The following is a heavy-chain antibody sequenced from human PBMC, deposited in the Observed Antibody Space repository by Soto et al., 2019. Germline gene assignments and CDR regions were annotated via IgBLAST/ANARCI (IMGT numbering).Heavy chain of an antibody. J-gene: IGHJ4*02. V-gene: IGHV3-21*01. CDR3: ARVPAASDRTAFYYVSKFFYFDY. CDR2: ITSSGSFI. Sequence: GGSLRLSCAASGFTFSNSTTNWVRQAPGKGLEWVACITSSGSFIYYADSVKGRFTISRDDAKKSLYLQMNSLRAEDTAVYYCARVPAASDRTAFYYVSKFFYFDYWGRGTQVTVSS. CDR1: GFTFSNST. D-gene: IGHD3-22*01.